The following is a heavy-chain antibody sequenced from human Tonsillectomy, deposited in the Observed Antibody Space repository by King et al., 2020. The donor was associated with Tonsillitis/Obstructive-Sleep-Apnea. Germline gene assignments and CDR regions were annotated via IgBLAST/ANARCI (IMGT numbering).Heavy chain of an antibody. CDR3: ATLSTSYNYPDMDV. D-gene: IGHD5/OR15-5a*01. CDR2: IDPSDSYT. Sequence: VQLVESGAEVKKPGESLRISCKGSGYSFTSQWISWVRQMPGKGLEWMGTIDPSDSYTNYSPSFQGHVIISADKSISTALLQWSSLKASDTAMYYCATLSTSYNYPDMDVWGQGTTVTVSS. J-gene: IGHJ6*01. V-gene: IGHV5-10-1*03. CDR1: GYSFTSQW.